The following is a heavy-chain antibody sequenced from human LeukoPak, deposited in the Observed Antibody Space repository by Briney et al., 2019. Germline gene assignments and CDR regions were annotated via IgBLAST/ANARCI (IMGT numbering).Heavy chain of an antibody. CDR1: GYTFTGYY. J-gene: IGHJ3*02. V-gene: IGHV1-2*02. Sequence: GASVKVSCKASGYTFTGYYMHWVRQAPGQGLEWMGWINPNSGGTNYAQKFQGRFTMTRDTSTSTVYMELGSLRSEDTAVYYCATPNNIDAFDMWGQGTMVTVSS. CDR3: ATPNNIDAFDM. D-gene: IGHD1-14*01. CDR2: INPNSGGT.